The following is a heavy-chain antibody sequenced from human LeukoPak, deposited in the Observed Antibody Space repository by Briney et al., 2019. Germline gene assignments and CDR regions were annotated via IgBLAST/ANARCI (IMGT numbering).Heavy chain of an antibody. CDR3: AKLRSSGWSEHFQH. CDR1: GFTFSSYA. D-gene: IGHD6-19*01. V-gene: IGHV3-30-3*01. J-gene: IGHJ1*01. Sequence: GGSLRLSCAASGFTFSSYAMHWVRQAPGKGLEWVAVISYDGSNKYYADSVKGRFTISGDNSKNTLYLQMNSLRAEDTAVYYCAKLRSSGWSEHFQHWGQGTLVTVSS. CDR2: ISYDGSNK.